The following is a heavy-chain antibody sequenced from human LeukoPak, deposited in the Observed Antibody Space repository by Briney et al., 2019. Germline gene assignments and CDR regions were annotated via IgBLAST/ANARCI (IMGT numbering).Heavy chain of an antibody. V-gene: IGHV4-59*01. Sequence: SETLSLTCTVSGGSISSYYWGWIRQPPGKGLEWIGYIYYSGSTNYNPSLKSRVTISVDTSKNQFSLILSSVTAADTAVYYCARDLFVRRGLTWFDPWGQGTLVTVSS. J-gene: IGHJ5*02. CDR2: IYYSGST. CDR1: GGSISSYY. CDR3: ARDLFVRRGLTWFDP. D-gene: IGHD3-16*01.